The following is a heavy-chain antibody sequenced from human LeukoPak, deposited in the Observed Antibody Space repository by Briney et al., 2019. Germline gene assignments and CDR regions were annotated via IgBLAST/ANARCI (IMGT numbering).Heavy chain of an antibody. CDR3: ARGSDDFWSGYSPSY. CDR2: INPNSGGT. V-gene: IGHV1-2*02. J-gene: IGHJ4*02. CDR1: GYTFTGYY. D-gene: IGHD3-3*01. Sequence: ASVKVSCTASGYTFTGYYMHWVRQAPGQGLEWMGWINPNSGGTNYAQKFQGRVTMNRDTSISTAYMELSRLRSDDTAVYYCARGSDDFWSGYSPSYWGQGTLVTVSS.